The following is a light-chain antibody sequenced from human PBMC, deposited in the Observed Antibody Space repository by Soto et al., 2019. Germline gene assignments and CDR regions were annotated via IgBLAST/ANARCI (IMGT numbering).Light chain of an antibody. CDR3: QQSYSIPFT. CDR2: AAS. V-gene: IGKV1-39*01. J-gene: IGKJ3*01. Sequence: IQMAQSPSSLSASVGDRVTLSCRASQSINIYTNWYQQKPGKAPKLLMSAASRLESGVPSRFSGSGSGTDFALTISSLQPEDFATYYCQQSYSIPFTFGPGTKVDIK. CDR1: QSINIY.